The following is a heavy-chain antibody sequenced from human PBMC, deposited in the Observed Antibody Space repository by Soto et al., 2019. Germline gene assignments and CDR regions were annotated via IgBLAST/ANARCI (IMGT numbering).Heavy chain of an antibody. J-gene: IGHJ3*02. Sequence: SVKVSCKASGGTFSSYAISWVRQAPGQGLEWMGGIIPIFGTANYAQKFQGRVTITADESTSTAYMELSSLRSEDTAVYYCVRVGPGYYDSSGYPQGAFDIWGQGTMVTVSS. V-gene: IGHV1-69*13. D-gene: IGHD3-22*01. CDR3: VRVGPGYYDSSGYPQGAFDI. CDR2: IIPIFGTA. CDR1: GGTFSSYA.